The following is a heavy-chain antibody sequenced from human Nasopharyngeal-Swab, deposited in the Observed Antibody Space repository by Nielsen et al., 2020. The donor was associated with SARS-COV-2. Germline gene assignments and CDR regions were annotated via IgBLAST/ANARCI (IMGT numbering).Heavy chain of an antibody. CDR2: TYYRSKWYN. CDR3: ARARGAYGDYYYYYYTDV. V-gene: IGHV6-1*01. J-gene: IGHJ6*03. D-gene: IGHD4-17*01. Sequence: WIRQSPSRGLEWLGRTYYRSKWYNDYAVSAKSRITINPDTSKNQFSLHLNSVTPEDTAVYYCARARGAYGDYYYYYYTDVWGKGTMVTVSS.